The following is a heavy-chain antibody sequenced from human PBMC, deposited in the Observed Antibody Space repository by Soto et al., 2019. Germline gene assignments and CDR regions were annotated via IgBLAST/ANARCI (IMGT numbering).Heavy chain of an antibody. CDR2: ISADGSGT. J-gene: IGHJ4*02. CDR1: GFTFRSYE. D-gene: IGHD3-3*01. CDR3: VRDLHEPLPADVLRVTK. Sequence: PGGSLRLSCAASGFTFRSYEMHGVRQPPGTGLQCISYISADGSGTYYADSVRGRFTISRDNARNSLSLQMNSLRADDTAIYYCVRDLHEPLPADVLRVTKWGQGP. V-gene: IGHV3-48*03.